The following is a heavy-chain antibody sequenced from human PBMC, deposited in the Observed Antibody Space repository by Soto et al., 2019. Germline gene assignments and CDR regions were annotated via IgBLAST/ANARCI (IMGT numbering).Heavy chain of an antibody. J-gene: IGHJ4*02. CDR2: INTDGSTL. CDR3: ARAWTSDY. V-gene: IGHV3-74*01. CDR1: GFTFSNFW. D-gene: IGHD1-1*01. Sequence: GGSLRLSCAGSGFTFSNFWFHWVRQAPGKGLVWVSRINTDGSTLSYADSVKGRFTISRDNAKNTLYLQMHSLGVEDTGVYYCARAWTSDYWGQGTLVTVSS.